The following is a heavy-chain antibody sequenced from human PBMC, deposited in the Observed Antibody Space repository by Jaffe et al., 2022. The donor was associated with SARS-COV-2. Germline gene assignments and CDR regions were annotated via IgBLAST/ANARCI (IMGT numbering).Heavy chain of an antibody. CDR1: GGSISSYY. Sequence: QVQLQESGPGLVKPSETLSLTCTVSGGSISSYYWSWIRQPPGKGLEWIGYIYYSGSTNYNPSLKSRVTISVDTSKNQFSLKLSSVTAADTAVYYCARAFWWFDPWGQGTLVTVSS. CDR3: ARAFWWFDP. CDR2: IYYSGST. V-gene: IGHV4-59*01. J-gene: IGHJ5*02.